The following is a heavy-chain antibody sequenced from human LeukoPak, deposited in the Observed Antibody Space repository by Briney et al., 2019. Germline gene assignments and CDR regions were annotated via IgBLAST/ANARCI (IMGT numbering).Heavy chain of an antibody. Sequence: SETLSLTCTVSGYSVTRGYYWGWIRQPPGKGLEWIGSIYHSGSTYYNPSLKSRVVISVDTSKNQFSLKLNSVTAADTAVYYCARSGPYYYHYMDVWGKGTTVTVS. CDR2: IYHSGST. CDR1: GYSVTRGYY. J-gene: IGHJ6*03. CDR3: ARSGPYYYHYMDV. V-gene: IGHV4-38-2*02. D-gene: IGHD3-10*01.